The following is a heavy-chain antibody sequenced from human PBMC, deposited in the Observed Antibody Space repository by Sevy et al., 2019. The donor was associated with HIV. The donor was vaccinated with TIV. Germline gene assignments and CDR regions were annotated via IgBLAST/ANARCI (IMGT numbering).Heavy chain of an antibody. CDR2: INHSGST. CDR3: ARFGLELTSSSYFDY. D-gene: IGHD1-7*01. Sequence: SETLSLTCAVYGGSFSGYYWSWIRQPPGKGLEWIGEINHSGSTNYNPSLKSRVTISVDTSKNQFSLKLSSVTAADTAVYYCARFGLELTSSSYFDYWRQGTLVTVSS. CDR1: GGSFSGYY. V-gene: IGHV4-34*01. J-gene: IGHJ4*02.